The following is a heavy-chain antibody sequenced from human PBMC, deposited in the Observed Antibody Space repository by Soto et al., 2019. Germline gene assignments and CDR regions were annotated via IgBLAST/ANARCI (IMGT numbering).Heavy chain of an antibody. CDR2: ISGSGGST. D-gene: IGHD4-17*01. Sequence: EVQMLESGGGLVQPGGSLRLSCAASGFTFSSYAMSWVRQAPGKGLEWVSAISGSGGSTYYADSVKGRFTISRDNSKNTLYLQMNSLRAEDTAVYYCAKDLNPPDYGDYMGPPNDAFDIWGQGTMVTVSS. CDR3: AKDLNPPDYGDYMGPPNDAFDI. V-gene: IGHV3-23*01. CDR1: GFTFSSYA. J-gene: IGHJ3*02.